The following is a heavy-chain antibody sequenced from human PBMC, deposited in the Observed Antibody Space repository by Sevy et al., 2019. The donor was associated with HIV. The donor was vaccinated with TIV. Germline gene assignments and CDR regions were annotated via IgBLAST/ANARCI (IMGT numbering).Heavy chain of an antibody. CDR1: GFTVSSNY. V-gene: IGHV3-53*01. J-gene: IGHJ6*02. CDR2: IYSGGST. Sequence: GGSLRLSCAASGFTVSSNYMSWVRQAPGKGLEWVSVIYSGGSTYYADSVKGRFTISRDNSKNTLYLQMNSLRAEDKAVYYCAREGGRGRYYYYYGMDVWGQGTTVTVSS. CDR3: AREGGRGRYYYYYGMDV.